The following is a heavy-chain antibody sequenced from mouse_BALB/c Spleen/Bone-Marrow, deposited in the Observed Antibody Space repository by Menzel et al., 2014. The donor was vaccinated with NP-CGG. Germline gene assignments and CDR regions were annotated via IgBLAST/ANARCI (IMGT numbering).Heavy chain of an antibody. CDR2: ISYSGST. D-gene: IGHD1-1*01. J-gene: IGHJ2*01. CDR1: GYSITSDYA. Sequence: EVKLMESGPGLVKPSQSLSLTCTVTGYSITSDYAWNWIRQFPGNKLEWMGYISYSGSTSYNPSLKSRISITRDTSKNQFFLQLNSVTTEDTARYYCVRGAYYGTGYFDYWGQGTTLTVSS. CDR3: VRGAYYGTGYFDY. V-gene: IGHV3-2*02.